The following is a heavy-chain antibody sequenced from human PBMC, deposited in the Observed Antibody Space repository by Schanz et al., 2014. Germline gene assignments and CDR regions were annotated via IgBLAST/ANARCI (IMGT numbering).Heavy chain of an antibody. J-gene: IGHJ4*02. CDR3: ARIGGSVFDY. V-gene: IGHV3-23*01. CDR1: GFTFSSYA. Sequence: EVQLLESGGGLVQPGGSLRLSCAASGFTFSSYAMSWVRQAPGKGLEWVSSISGTGGDDTYYADSVKGRFTISRDNAKNSLFLQMNSLRAEDTAVYYCARIGGSVFDYWAQGTLVTVSS. CDR2: ISGTGGDDT. D-gene: IGHD3-10*01.